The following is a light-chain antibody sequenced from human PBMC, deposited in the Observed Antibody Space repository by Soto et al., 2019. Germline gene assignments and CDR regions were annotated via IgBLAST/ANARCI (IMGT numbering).Light chain of an antibody. Sequence: QSALTQPASVSGSPGQSITISCTGTSSDVGGYNYVSWYQQHPGKAPTLMIYDVSNRPTGVSNRFSGSKSGNTASLTLSGLQAEDEADYYCRSYTSSSTLVFGGGTKLTVL. V-gene: IGLV2-14*01. CDR3: RSYTSSSTLV. CDR2: DVS. J-gene: IGLJ2*01. CDR1: SSDVGGYNY.